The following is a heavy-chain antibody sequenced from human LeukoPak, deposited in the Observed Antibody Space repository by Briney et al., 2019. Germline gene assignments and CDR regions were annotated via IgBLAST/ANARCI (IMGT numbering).Heavy chain of an antibody. D-gene: IGHD6-19*01. CDR2: ISSSSSYI. V-gene: IGHV3-21*01. Sequence: GGSLRLSCAASGFTFSSYSMNWVRQAPGKGLEWVSSISSSSSYIYYADSVKGRFTISRDNAKNSLYLQMNSLRAEDTAVYYCARIVGAGIPGYSSGWYEANYCYMDVWGKGTTVTVSS. CDR1: GFTFSSYS. J-gene: IGHJ6*03. CDR3: ARIVGAGIPGYSSGWYEANYCYMDV.